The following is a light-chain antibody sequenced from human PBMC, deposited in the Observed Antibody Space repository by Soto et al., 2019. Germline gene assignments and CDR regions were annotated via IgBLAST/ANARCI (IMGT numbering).Light chain of an antibody. V-gene: IGLV2-23*01. Sequence: QSALTQPASVSGSPGQSITISCTGTSSDDGSYNLVSWYQQYPGKAPKLMIFEDDERPSGVSKRFSGSTSGNTASLTSSGLQAEDEADYYCYSYAGRSTSVFGGGTKVTVL. CDR2: EDD. CDR1: SSDDGSYNL. CDR3: YSYAGRSTSV. J-gene: IGLJ2*01.